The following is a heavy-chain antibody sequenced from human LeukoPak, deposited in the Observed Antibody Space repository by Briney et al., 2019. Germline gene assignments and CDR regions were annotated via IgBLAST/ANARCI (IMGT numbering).Heavy chain of an antibody. CDR3: AKDGYCSSTSCYPSAFDP. CDR1: GFTFSSYA. CDR2: ISGSGGST. V-gene: IGHV3-23*01. J-gene: IGHJ5*02. Sequence: PGRSLRLSCAASGFTFSSYAMHWVRQAPGKGLEWVSAISGSGGSTYYADSVKGRFTISRDNSKNTLYLQMNSLRAEDTAVYYCAKDGYCSSTSCYPSAFDPWGQGTLVTVSS. D-gene: IGHD2-2*03.